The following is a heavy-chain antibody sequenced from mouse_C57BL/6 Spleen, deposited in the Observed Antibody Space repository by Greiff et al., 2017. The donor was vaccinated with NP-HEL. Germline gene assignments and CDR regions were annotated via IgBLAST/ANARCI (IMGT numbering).Heavy chain of an antibody. CDR2: ISNGGGST. Sequence: EVQLVESGGGLVQPGGSLKLSCAASGFTFSDYYMYWVRQTPEKRLEWVAYISNGGGSTYYPDSVKGRFTISRDNAKNILYLQMSSLKSEDTAMYYLARREAHYYAMDYWGQGTSVTVSS. CDR3: ARREAHYYAMDY. CDR1: GFTFSDYY. V-gene: IGHV5-12*01. J-gene: IGHJ4*01.